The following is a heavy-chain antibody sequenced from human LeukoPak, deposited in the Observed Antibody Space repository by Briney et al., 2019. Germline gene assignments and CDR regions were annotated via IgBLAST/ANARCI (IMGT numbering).Heavy chain of an antibody. V-gene: IGHV4-34*01. Sequence: PSETLSLTCAVYGGSFSGYYWSWIRQPPGKGLEWIGEINHSGSTNYNPSLKSRVTISVDTSKNQFSLKLSSVTAADTAVYYCATLWSRGLVAFDIWGQGTMVTVSS. CDR3: ATLWSRGLVAFDI. J-gene: IGHJ3*02. CDR1: GGSFSGYY. CDR2: INHSGST. D-gene: IGHD3-10*01.